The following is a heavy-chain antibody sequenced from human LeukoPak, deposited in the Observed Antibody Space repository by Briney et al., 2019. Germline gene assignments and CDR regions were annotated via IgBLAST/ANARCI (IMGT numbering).Heavy chain of an antibody. Sequence: SETLSLTCTVSGGSISSYYWSWLRQPPGKGLEWIGYIYYSGSTNYNPSLKSRVTISVDTSKNQFSLKLSSVTAADTAVYYCARDYYGDYIDYWGQGTLVTVSS. J-gene: IGHJ4*02. V-gene: IGHV4-59*01. CDR2: IYYSGST. CDR3: ARDYYGDYIDY. CDR1: GGSISSYY. D-gene: IGHD4-17*01.